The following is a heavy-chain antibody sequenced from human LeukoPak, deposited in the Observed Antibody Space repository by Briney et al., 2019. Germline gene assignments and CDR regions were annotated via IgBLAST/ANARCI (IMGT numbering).Heavy chain of an antibody. D-gene: IGHD1-26*01. CDR1: GGSISSHY. J-gene: IGHJ3*01. CDR2: INTSGYT. V-gene: IGHV4-4*07. CDR3: ARDYTVGPNDAFDF. Sequence: SETLSLTCTVSGGSISSHYWSWIRQPAGKGLEWIGRINTSGYTNYKSPLQSRVTMSVDTSKNQFSLKLTSVTAADTAVYYCARDYTVGPNDAFDFWGQGTMVTVSS.